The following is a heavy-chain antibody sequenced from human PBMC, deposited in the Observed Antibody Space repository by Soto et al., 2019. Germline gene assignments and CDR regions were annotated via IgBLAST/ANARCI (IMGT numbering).Heavy chain of an antibody. Sequence: SETLSLTCTVSGGSINGYYWNWIRQTPGKGLGWIGYVHYSGATNCRSSLKSRLDISVDTSENQLSLNLTSVTAADTAVYYCARLLLSARHEASSYDSFDVWGQGTMVTVSS. CDR3: ARLLLSARHEASSYDSFDV. CDR2: VHYSGAT. V-gene: IGHV4-59*01. CDR1: GGSINGYY. J-gene: IGHJ3*01. D-gene: IGHD2-2*01.